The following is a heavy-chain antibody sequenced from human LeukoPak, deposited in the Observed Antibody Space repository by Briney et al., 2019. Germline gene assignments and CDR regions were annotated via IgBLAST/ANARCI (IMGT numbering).Heavy chain of an antibody. J-gene: IGHJ6*03. CDR2: IIPIFGTA. D-gene: IGHD5-18*01. V-gene: IGHV1-69*06. CDR1: GGTFSSYA. CDR3: ARDLPRVTAMASYYYYYYMDV. Sequence: ASVKVSCKASGGTFSSYAISWVRQAPGQGLEWMGGIIPIFGTANYAQKFQGRVTITADKSTSTAYMELSSLRSEDTAVYYCARDLPRVTAMASYYYYYYMDVWGKGTTVTVSS.